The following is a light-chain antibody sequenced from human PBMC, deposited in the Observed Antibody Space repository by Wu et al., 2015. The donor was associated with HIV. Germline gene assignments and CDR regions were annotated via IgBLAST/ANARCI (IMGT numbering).Light chain of an antibody. CDR2: AAS. Sequence: DIQMTQSPSSLSASVGDRVTITCRASQGISNSLAWYQQKPGKAPKLLLYAASRLESGVPSRFSGSGSGTDYTLTISSLQPEDFATYYCQQYYSTPYSFRPGDQGWRSN. V-gene: IGKV1-NL1*01. J-gene: IGKJ2*03. CDR3: QQYYSTPYS. CDR1: QGISNS.